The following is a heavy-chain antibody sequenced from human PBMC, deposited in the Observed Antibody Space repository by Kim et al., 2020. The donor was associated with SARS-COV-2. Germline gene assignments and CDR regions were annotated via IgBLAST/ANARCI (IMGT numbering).Heavy chain of an antibody. V-gene: IGHV4-39*01. CDR3: ARPAYARPGDC. J-gene: IGHJ4*02. CDR2: IYFSGTT. D-gene: IGHD2-2*01. CDR1: SGSISSSNSY. Sequence: SETLSLTCTVSSGSISSSNSYGGWIRQSPGKGLEWLGRIYFSGTTYYNPSLKSRVTLSVDPSQHQFSLKLSYVTAVDTGVYYCARPAYARPGDCWRQGIL.